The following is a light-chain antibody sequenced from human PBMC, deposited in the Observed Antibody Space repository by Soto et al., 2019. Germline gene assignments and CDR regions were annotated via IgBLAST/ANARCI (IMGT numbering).Light chain of an antibody. J-gene: IGKJ1*01. V-gene: IGKV3-20*01. Sequence: EIVLTQSPGTLSLSPGESATLSCRASQSVNNRYLAWYQQKPGRAPSLLIYGPSGRATGIPDRFSGSGSGTDFTLTISRLEPEDFAVYYCHQYGDSPWTFGQGTRVESK. CDR1: QSVNNRY. CDR3: HQYGDSPWT. CDR2: GPS.